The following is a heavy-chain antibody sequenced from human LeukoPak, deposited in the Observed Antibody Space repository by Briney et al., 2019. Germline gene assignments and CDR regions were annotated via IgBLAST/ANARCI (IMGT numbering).Heavy chain of an antibody. D-gene: IGHD3-10*01. V-gene: IGHV1-18*01. CDR1: GYTLSSYA. CDR3: ARDLEYGAGSYGDY. Sequence: ASVKVSCKASGYTLSSYAISWVRQAPGQGLAWVGWISGYNGNTNYAQKLQGRVTMTTDTSTSTAYMELRSLRSDDTAMYYCARDLEYGAGSYGDYWGQGTLVTVSS. CDR2: ISGYNGNT. J-gene: IGHJ4*02.